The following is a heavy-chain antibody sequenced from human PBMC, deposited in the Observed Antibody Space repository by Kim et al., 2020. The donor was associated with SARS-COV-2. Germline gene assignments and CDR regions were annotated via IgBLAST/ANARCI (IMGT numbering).Heavy chain of an antibody. CDR1: GGSFSGYY. J-gene: IGHJ4*02. V-gene: IGHV4-34*01. D-gene: IGHD1-26*01. CDR2: INHSGST. Sequence: SETLSLTCAVYGGSFSGYYWSWIRQPPGKGLEWIGEINHSGSTNYNPSLKSRVTISVDTSKNQFSLKLSSVTAADTAVYYCAAGIVGATRDYWGQGTLVTVSS. CDR3: AAGIVGATRDY.